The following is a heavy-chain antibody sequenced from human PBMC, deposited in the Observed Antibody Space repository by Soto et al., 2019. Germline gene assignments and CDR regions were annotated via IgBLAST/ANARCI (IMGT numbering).Heavy chain of an antibody. CDR3: ARVTGHYYYGMDV. V-gene: IGHV4-4*02. D-gene: IGHD3-10*01. CDR2: IYHSGST. Sequence: QVQLQESGPGLVKPSGTLSLTCAVSGGSISSSNWWSWVRQPPGKGLEWIGEIYHSGSTNYNPSLKRRVTISVDKSKNQFPLKLSSVTAAGTAVYYCARVTGHYYYGMDVWGQGTTVTVSS. CDR1: GGSISSSNW. J-gene: IGHJ6*02.